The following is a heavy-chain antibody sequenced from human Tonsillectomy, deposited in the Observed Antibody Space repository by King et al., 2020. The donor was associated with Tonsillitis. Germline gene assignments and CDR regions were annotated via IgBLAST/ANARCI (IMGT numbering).Heavy chain of an antibody. V-gene: IGHV1-2*02. CDR2: INPNTGAT. CDR3: ARGYDFWRGPLRAYFAY. CDR1: GFTFTGYY. J-gene: IGHJ4*02. Sequence: QLVQSGAEVRKPGDSVTVSCKASGFTFTGYYIHWLRQAPGQGLEWMGWINPNTGATDYAQKFQGRVTLTRDTSITTAYMEVTWLRSDDTAFYYCARGYDFWRGPLRAYFAYWGQGTLVTVSS. D-gene: IGHD3-3*01.